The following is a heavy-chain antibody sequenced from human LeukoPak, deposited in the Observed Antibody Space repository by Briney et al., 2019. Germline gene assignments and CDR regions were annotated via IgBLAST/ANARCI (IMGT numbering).Heavy chain of an antibody. CDR1: GGSISSYY. Sequence: SETLSLTCTVSGGSISSYYWSWIQQPAGKGLEWIGRIYTSGSTNYNPSLKSRVTMSVDTSKNQFPLKLSSVTAADTAVYYCARVAVVAARTLNAFDTWGQGTMVTVSS. CDR3: ARVAVVAARTLNAFDT. J-gene: IGHJ3*02. V-gene: IGHV4-4*07. CDR2: IYTSGST. D-gene: IGHD2-15*01.